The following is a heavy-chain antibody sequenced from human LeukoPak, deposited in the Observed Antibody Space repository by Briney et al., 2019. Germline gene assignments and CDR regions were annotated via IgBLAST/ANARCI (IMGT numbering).Heavy chain of an antibody. CDR1: GFSFSRYP. Sequence: PAGGSLRLSCAASGFSFSRYPMGWVRQAPGKGLEWVTGISAGGDGTYHADPVKGRFTISRDNSKNTLYLQMNSLRAGDTAVYYCAKGIRGHCSSTSCYGNYMDVWGKGTTVTVS. CDR3: AKGIRGHCSSTSCYGNYMDV. D-gene: IGHD2-2*01. CDR2: ISAGGDGT. J-gene: IGHJ6*03. V-gene: IGHV3-23*01.